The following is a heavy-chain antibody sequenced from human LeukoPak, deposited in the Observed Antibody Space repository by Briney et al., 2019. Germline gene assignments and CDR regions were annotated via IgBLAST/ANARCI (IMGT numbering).Heavy chain of an antibody. Sequence: GGSLRLSCAVSGLSFSTYAMSWVRQAPGKGLEWVSSVSVNGDSTFYADSVKGRFTISRDNSKNTLFLQMNSLRAEDTAVYYCAIENYYDSSGYYYVDYWGQGTLVTVSS. D-gene: IGHD3-22*01. CDR3: AIENYYDSSGYYYVDY. CDR2: VSVNGDST. V-gene: IGHV3-23*01. CDR1: GLSFSTYA. J-gene: IGHJ4*02.